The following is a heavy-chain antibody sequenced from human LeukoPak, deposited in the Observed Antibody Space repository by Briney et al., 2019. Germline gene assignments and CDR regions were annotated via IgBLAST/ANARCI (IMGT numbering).Heavy chain of an antibody. Sequence: GGSLRLSCAASGFTFSSYAMNWVRQAPGKGLEWVSSISSSSSYIYYADSVKGRFTISRDNAKNSLYLQMNSLRAEDTAVYYCARYYRGGATFGWFDPWGRGTLVTVSS. CDR1: GFTFSSYA. D-gene: IGHD1-26*01. CDR2: ISSSSSYI. V-gene: IGHV3-21*01. CDR3: ARYYRGGATFGWFDP. J-gene: IGHJ5*02.